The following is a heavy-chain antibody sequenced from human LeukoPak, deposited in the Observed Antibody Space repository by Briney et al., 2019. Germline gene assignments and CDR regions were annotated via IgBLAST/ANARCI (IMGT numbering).Heavy chain of an antibody. V-gene: IGHV3-49*03. D-gene: IGHD4-4*01. J-gene: IGHJ6*02. CDR2: IKNRAYGGTA. CDR1: GFTFGDYG. CDR3: SRDLGLQARHGMDA. Sequence: GGSLRLSCTTSGFTFGDYGISWLRQAPGKGLEWVGFIKNRAYGGTADYAASVKGRFTISRDDSKSIAYLQMNSLKTEDTAVYYCSRDLGLQARHGMDAWGQGTTVTVSS.